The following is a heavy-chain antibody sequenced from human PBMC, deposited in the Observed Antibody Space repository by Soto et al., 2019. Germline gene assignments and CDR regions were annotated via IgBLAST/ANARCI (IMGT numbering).Heavy chain of an antibody. D-gene: IGHD6-13*01. V-gene: IGHV1-69*01. J-gene: IGHJ5*02. CDR2: IIPIFGTS. Sequence: QVQLVQSGAEVKKPGSSVKVSCKASGGTFNIYGISWVRQAPGQGLEWMGGIIPIFGTSKYAQSFQGRVTITADESTRPAYVELSSLRYNDAAVYYCATGGIAAGSEAPFDPWGQGTLVTVSS. CDR3: ATGGIAAGSEAPFDP. CDR1: GGTFNIYG.